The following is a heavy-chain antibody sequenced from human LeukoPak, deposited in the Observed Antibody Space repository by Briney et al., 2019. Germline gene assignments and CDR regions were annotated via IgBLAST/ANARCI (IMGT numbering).Heavy chain of an antibody. CDR2: IYYNGRT. Sequence: PSETLSLTCTVSGDSINNNNYYWGWIRQPPGEGLEWIGNIYYNGRTYYSPSLKSRGTKSVDTSNNQFSLKLNSVTAADTAVYYCARHDYGDYAGFDPWGQGTLVTVSS. V-gene: IGHV4-39*07. J-gene: IGHJ5*02. CDR1: GDSINNNNYY. CDR3: ARHDYGDYAGFDP. D-gene: IGHD4-17*01.